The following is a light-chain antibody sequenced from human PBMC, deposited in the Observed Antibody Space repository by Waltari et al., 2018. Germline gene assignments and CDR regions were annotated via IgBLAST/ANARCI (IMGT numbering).Light chain of an antibody. CDR1: QSVSFS. V-gene: IGKV3-11*01. J-gene: IGKJ4*01. Sequence: EIVLTQSPATLSLSPGDRATLSCRASQSVSFSLSWYQQKAGQAPRLVSYDALDRATGIPARFIGSGSGTDFNLTISRLEPEDFAVYFCLQRKSWPPVTFGGGTRVEIK. CDR3: LQRKSWPPVT. CDR2: DAL.